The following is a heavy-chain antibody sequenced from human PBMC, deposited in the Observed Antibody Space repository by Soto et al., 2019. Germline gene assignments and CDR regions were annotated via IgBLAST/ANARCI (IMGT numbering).Heavy chain of an antibody. CDR1: GFTFSSYG. V-gene: IGHV3-30*18. J-gene: IGHJ4*02. CDR3: AKDVTFRAATVQIDY. Sequence: GGSLRLSCAASGFTFSSYGMHWVRQAPGKGLERVAVISYDGSNKYYADSVKGRFTISRDNSKNTLYLQMNSLRAEDTAVYYCAKDVTFRAATVQIDYWGQGTLVTVSS. D-gene: IGHD2-15*01. CDR2: ISYDGSNK.